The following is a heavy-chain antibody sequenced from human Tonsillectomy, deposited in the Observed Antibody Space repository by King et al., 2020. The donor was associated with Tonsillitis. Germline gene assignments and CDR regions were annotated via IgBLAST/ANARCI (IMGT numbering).Heavy chain of an antibody. CDR1: GFTFSSYA. V-gene: IGHV3-30-3*01. D-gene: IGHD3-22*01. J-gene: IGHJ4*02. CDR2: ISYDGSNK. CDR3: HQYYYDSSGWGEGDYFDY. Sequence: VQLVESGGGVVQPGRSLRLSCAASGFTFSSYAMHWVRQAPGKGLEWVAVISYDGSNKYYADSVKGRFTISRDNSKNTLYLQMNSLRAEDTAVYYCHQYYYDSSGWGEGDYFDYWGQGTLVTVSS.